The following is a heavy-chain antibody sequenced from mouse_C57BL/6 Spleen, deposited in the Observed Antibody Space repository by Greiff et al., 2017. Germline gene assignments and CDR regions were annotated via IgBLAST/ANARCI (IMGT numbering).Heavy chain of an antibody. Sequence: QVQLQQSGAELVKPGASVKMSCKASGYTFTTYCIEWMKQNHGKSLEWIGNFHPNNDDTKYNEKFKGKATLTVDKSSSTAYMQLSRLTSDDSAVYYCSRGDYCGSSDGFAYWGQGTLVTVSA. CDR3: SRGDYCGSSDGFAY. J-gene: IGHJ3*01. CDR2: FHPNNDDT. CDR1: GYTFTTYC. V-gene: IGHV1-47*01. D-gene: IGHD1-1*01.